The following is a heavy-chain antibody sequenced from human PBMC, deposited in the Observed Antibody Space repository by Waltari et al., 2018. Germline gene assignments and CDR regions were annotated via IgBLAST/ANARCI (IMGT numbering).Heavy chain of an antibody. CDR3: AKDWRWEQLVYGFNI. V-gene: IGHV3-30*18. J-gene: IGHJ3*02. CDR2: ISYDGANK. D-gene: IGHD3-3*01. CDR1: GFSFSTYG. Sequence: QEQVVESGGGVVQPGGSLRLSCAASGFSFSTYGMHWFRRAPGKGLEWVATISYDGANKYHADSVKGRFTISRDNSKNTLYLQMNSLRAEETAVYYCAKDWRWEQLVYGFNIWGQGTMVTVSS.